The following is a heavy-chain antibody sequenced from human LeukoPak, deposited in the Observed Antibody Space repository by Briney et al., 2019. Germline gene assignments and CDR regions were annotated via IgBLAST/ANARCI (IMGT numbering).Heavy chain of an antibody. CDR3: ARVMVGATSYYLDY. D-gene: IGHD1-26*01. V-gene: IGHV3-21*01. CDR2: ISSSSSYI. CDR1: GFTFSSYS. Sequence: GGSLRLSCAASGFTFSSYSMNWVCQAPGKWLEWVSSISSSSSYIYYADSVKGRFTISGDNAKNSLYLQKNSLRAEDTAVYYCARVMVGATSYYLDYWGQGTLVTVSS. J-gene: IGHJ4*02.